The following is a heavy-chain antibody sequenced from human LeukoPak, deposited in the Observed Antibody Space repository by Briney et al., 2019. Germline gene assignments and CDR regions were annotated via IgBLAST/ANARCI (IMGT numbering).Heavy chain of an antibody. Sequence: GASVKVSCKASGYTFTGYYMHWVRQAPGQGLEWMGWINPNSGGTNYAQKFQGWVTMTRDTSISTAYMELSRLRSDDTAVYYCARDRATVTNWDYYYGMDVWGQGTTVTVSS. D-gene: IGHD4-17*01. J-gene: IGHJ6*02. V-gene: IGHV1-2*04. CDR3: ARDRATVTNWDYYYGMDV. CDR1: GYTFTGYY. CDR2: INPNSGGT.